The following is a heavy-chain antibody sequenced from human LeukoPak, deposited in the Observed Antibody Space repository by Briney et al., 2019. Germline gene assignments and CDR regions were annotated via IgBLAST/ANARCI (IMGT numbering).Heavy chain of an antibody. CDR1: GFTFSTYE. CDR3: ARTPSSSSSWH. J-gene: IGHJ4*02. Sequence: GGSLRPSCAASGFTFSTYEMNWVRQAPGKGLEWLSYITSSGSGVHYAGSVKGRFTISRDNAENSLYLQMNSLRADDTAVYYCARTPSSSSSWHWGRGTLVTVSS. V-gene: IGHV3-48*03. D-gene: IGHD6-13*01. CDR2: ITSSGSGV.